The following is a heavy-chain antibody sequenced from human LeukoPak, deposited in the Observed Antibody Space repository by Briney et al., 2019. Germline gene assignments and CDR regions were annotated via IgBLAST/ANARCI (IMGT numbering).Heavy chain of an antibody. Sequence: SETLSLTCTVSGGSISGYYWSWIRQPPGKGLEYLGYIYYSGSTSYNPSLKSRVTISVDTSKNQFSLKLSSVTAADTAVYYCARVGWELLGGTHYYFDYWGQGTLVTVSS. CDR2: IYYSGST. J-gene: IGHJ4*02. D-gene: IGHD1-26*01. CDR1: GGSISGYY. CDR3: ARVGWELLGGTHYYFDY. V-gene: IGHV4-59*01.